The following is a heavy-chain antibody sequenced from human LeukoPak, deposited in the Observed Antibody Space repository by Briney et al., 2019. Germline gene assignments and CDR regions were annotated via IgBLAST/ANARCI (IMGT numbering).Heavy chain of an antibody. Sequence: PGGSLRLSCAASGFTFSSYSMNWVRQAPGKGLEWVSSISSSSSYIYYADSVKGRFTISRDNAKNSLYLQMNSLRAEDTAVYYCARAGIAVAGDDYWGQGTLVTVSS. CDR2: ISSSSSYI. D-gene: IGHD6-19*01. CDR3: ARAGIAVAGDDY. J-gene: IGHJ4*02. CDR1: GFTFSSYS. V-gene: IGHV3-21*01.